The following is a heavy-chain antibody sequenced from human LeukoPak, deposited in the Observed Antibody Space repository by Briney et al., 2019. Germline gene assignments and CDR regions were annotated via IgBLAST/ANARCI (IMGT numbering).Heavy chain of an antibody. V-gene: IGHV3-15*04. CDR2: IEAKAHGGTI. D-gene: IGHD1-26*01. J-gene: IGHJ4*02. CDR1: GFTFSSYA. Sequence: GGSLRLSCAASGFTFSSYAMSWVRQAPGKGLEWVGRIEAKAHGGTIEYAAPVKGRFTISRDDSKNTLYLQMNSLKTEDTAVYYCTTDGVGVEGATYDNWGQGTLVSVSS. CDR3: TTDGVGVEGATYDN.